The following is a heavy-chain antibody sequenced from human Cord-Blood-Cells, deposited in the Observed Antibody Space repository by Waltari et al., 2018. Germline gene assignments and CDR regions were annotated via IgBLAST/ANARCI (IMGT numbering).Heavy chain of an antibody. Sequence: QMQLVQSGPAGKKPGTSVQVSCKASGFTFTSSAVQWVRQARGQRLEWIGWLVVGSGNTNYAHKFQERVTITRDMSTSTAYMELSSLRSEDTAVYYCAAPEILRYYYYGMDVWGQGTTVTVSS. CDR3: AAPEILRYYYYGMDV. D-gene: IGHD5-12*01. CDR1: GFTFTSSA. J-gene: IGHJ6*02. CDR2: LVVGSGNT. V-gene: IGHV1-58*01.